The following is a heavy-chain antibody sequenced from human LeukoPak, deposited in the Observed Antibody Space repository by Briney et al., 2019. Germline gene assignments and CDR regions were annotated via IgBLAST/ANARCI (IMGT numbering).Heavy chain of an antibody. D-gene: IGHD3-10*01. CDR3: ARGPGSGTYFDY. J-gene: IGHJ4*02. V-gene: IGHV4-34*01. CDR1: GGSFSGYY. CDR2: INHSGST. Sequence: SEALSLTCAVYGGSFSGYYWSWIRQPPGKGLEWIGEINHSGSTNYNPSLKSRVTISVDTSKNQFSLKLSSVTAADTAVYYCARGPGSGTYFDYWGQGTLVTVSS.